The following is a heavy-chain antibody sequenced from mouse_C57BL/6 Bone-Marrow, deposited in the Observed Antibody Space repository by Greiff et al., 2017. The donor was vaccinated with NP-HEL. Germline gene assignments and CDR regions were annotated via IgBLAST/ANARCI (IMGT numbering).Heavy chain of an antibody. D-gene: IGHD3-2*02. J-gene: IGHJ3*01. CDR2: IYPRSGNT. CDR3: SRDSSGYVAY. V-gene: IGHV1-81*01. CDR1: GYTFTSYG. Sequence: QVQLQQSGAELARPGASVKLSCKASGYTFTSYGISWVKQRTGQGLEWIGEIYPRSGNTYYNEKFKGKATLTEDKSSSTAYMELRSLTSEDSAVSFCSRDSSGYVAYWGQGTLVTVSA.